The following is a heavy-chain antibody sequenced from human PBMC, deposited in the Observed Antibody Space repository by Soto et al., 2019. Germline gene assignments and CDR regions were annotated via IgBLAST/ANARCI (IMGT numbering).Heavy chain of an antibody. D-gene: IGHD2-15*01. Sequence: EVQLLESGGGLVQPGGSLRLSCAASGFTFSNYAMNWVRQAPGKGLEWVSVISGSGSSTYYADSVKGRFSISRDHSKNTLYLQMSSRRAEDTAVYYCARRSPSWAFDIWGQGTMVTVSS. V-gene: IGHV3-23*01. CDR1: GFTFSNYA. CDR3: ARRSPSWAFDI. J-gene: IGHJ3*02. CDR2: ISGSGSST.